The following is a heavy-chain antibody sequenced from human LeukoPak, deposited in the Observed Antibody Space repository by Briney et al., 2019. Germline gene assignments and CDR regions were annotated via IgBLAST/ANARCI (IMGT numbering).Heavy chain of an antibody. CDR1: GFTFSSYA. Sequence: GGSLRLSCAASGFTFSSYAMSWVRQAPGKGLEWVSAISGSGGSTYYADSVKGRFTISRDNSKNTLYLQMNSLRAEDTAVYYCAKDHRITIFGVVINYFDYWGQGTLVIVSS. CDR2: ISGSGGST. V-gene: IGHV3-23*01. J-gene: IGHJ4*02. D-gene: IGHD3-3*01. CDR3: AKDHRITIFGVVINYFDY.